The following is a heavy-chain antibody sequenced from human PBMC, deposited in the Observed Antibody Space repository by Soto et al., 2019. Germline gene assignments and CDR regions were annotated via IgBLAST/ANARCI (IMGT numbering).Heavy chain of an antibody. CDR1: GYTFTSYG. Sequence: ASVKVSCNASGYTFTSYGISWVRQAPGQGLEWMGWISAYNGNTNYAQKLQGRVTMTTDTSTSTAYMELRSLRSDDTAVYYCARDYDFWSGYYTRYFDYCGQVPLVTVPS. D-gene: IGHD3-3*01. J-gene: IGHJ4*02. CDR2: ISAYNGNT. V-gene: IGHV1-18*01. CDR3: ARDYDFWSGYYTRYFDY.